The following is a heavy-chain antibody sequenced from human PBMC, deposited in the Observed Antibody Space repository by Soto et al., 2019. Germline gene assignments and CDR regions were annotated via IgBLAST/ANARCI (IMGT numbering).Heavy chain of an antibody. V-gene: IGHV5-51*01. J-gene: IGHJ6*02. CDR3: ASSGLVVLAAIKYYYYDXIDG. Sequence: PGESLKISCKGSGFSSTTYWIVWVRQMPGKGLEWMGIIYPGDSKTTYSPSFQGQVTISADKSISTAYLQWSSLKASDTAMYYCASSGLVVLAAIKYYYYDXIDGCDQGSTVIVSS. CDR2: IYPGDSKT. CDR1: GFSSTTYW. D-gene: IGHD2-2*01.